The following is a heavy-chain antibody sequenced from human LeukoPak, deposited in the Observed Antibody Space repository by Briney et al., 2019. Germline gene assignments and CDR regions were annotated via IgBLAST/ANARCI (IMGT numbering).Heavy chain of an antibody. V-gene: IGHV3-11*04. CDR3: ARDFPSYYYDSSGYYDAFDI. CDR2: TSSSGSTI. Sequence: PGGSLRLSCAASGFTFSDYYMSWIRQAPGKGLEWVSYTSSSGSTIYYADSVKGRFTISRDNAKNSLYLQMNSLRAEDTAVYYCARDFPSYYYDSSGYYDAFDIWGQGTMVTVSS. CDR1: GFTFSDYY. J-gene: IGHJ3*02. D-gene: IGHD3-22*01.